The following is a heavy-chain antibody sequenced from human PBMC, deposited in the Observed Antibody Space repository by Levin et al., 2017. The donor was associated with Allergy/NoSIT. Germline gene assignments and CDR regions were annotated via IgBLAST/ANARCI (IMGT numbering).Heavy chain of an antibody. J-gene: IGHJ6*02. Sequence: PPGGSLRLSCVGNEFTFSDYAMSWVRQAPGKGLEWISVISGSGDNTNYADSVKGRFIISRDNSKNTVFIQMSSLRAEDTAVYYCAKDWRQRSRTLFGKHYGLDVWGQGTTVTVSS. V-gene: IGHV3-23*01. CDR1: EFTFSDYA. D-gene: IGHD3-3*01. CDR2: ISGSGDNT. CDR3: AKDWRQRSRTLFGKHYGLDV.